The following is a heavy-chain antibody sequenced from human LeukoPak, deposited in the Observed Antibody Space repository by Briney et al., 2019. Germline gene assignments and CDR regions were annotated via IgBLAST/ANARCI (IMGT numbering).Heavy chain of an antibody. D-gene: IGHD2-2*01. Sequence: SETLSLTCTVTGGSISSYYWSWIRQPAGQGLEWIGRIYTIGSTNYNPSLKSRVTMSVDTSKDQFSLKLSSVTAADTAVYYCARCGTAADRYYYYYMDVWGKGTTVTISS. CDR1: GGSISSYY. CDR2: IYTIGST. CDR3: ARCGTAADRYYYYYMDV. J-gene: IGHJ6*03. V-gene: IGHV4-4*07.